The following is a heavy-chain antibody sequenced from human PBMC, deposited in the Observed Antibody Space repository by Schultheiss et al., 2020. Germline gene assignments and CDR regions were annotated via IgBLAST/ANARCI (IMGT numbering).Heavy chain of an antibody. CDR1: GFTFSGSA. Sequence: ESLKISCAASGFTFSGSAMHWVRQAPGKGLEWVSSISSSSSYIYYADSVKGRFTISRDNSKNTLYLQMNSLRAEDTAVYYCARDARVTGTTWYFDYWGQGTLVTVSS. CDR2: ISSSSSYI. CDR3: ARDARVTGTTWYFDY. V-gene: IGHV3-21*01. J-gene: IGHJ4*02. D-gene: IGHD1-7*01.